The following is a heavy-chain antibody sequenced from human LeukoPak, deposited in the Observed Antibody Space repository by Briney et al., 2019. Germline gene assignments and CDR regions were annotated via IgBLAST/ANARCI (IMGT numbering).Heavy chain of an antibody. CDR1: GFTFSSYW. D-gene: IGHD6-13*01. V-gene: IGHV3-74*01. J-gene: IGHJ4*02. Sequence: PGGSLRLSCAASGFTFSSYWMHWVRQAPGKGLVWFSRIDSDGSSRNYADSVKGRFTISRDNAKNTLYLQMNSLRAEDTAVYYCARKGVAAGTYDYWGQGTLVTVSS. CDR2: IDSDGSSR. CDR3: ARKGVAAGTYDY.